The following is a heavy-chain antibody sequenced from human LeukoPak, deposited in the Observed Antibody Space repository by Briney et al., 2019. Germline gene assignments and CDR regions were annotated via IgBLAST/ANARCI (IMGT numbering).Heavy chain of an antibody. J-gene: IGHJ4*02. Sequence: GGSLRLSCAASGFTFSSYGMHWVRQAPGKGLEWVAFIRYDGSNKYYADSVKGRFTISRDNSKNTLYLQMNSLRAEDTAVYYCAKANIVGASTLDYWGQGTLVTVSS. CDR1: GFTFSSYG. V-gene: IGHV3-30*02. D-gene: IGHD1-26*01. CDR2: IRYDGSNK. CDR3: AKANIVGASTLDY.